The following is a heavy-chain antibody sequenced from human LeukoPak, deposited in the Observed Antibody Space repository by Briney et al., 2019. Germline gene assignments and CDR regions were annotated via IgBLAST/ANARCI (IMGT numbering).Heavy chain of an antibody. J-gene: IGHJ3*02. D-gene: IGHD2-15*01. Sequence: PSETLSLTCTVSGGSISSYYWSWIRQPPGKGLEWIGYIYYSGSTSYNPSLKSRVTISVDTSKNQFSLKLSSVTAADTAVYYCARFVARWYCSGGSCFGGAFDIWAQGTMVTVSS. CDR1: GGSISSYY. V-gene: IGHV4-59*08. CDR2: IYYSGST. CDR3: ARFVARWYCSGGSCFGGAFDI.